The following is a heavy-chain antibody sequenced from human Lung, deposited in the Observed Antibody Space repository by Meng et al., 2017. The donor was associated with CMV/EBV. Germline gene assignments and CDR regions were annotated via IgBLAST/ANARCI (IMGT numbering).Heavy chain of an antibody. V-gene: IGHV3-23*01. CDR2: ISENGGSP. CDR3: AKALNSGRPNS. D-gene: IGHD6-6*01. J-gene: IGHJ4*02. Sequence: GGSXRLSCTASGFTFSTYAMSWVRQAPGKGLEWVSAISENGGSPYYADSVKGRFTISRDNSKNTVSLQMDSLRVEDTATYYCAKALNSGRPNSWGQGTLVTVSS. CDR1: GFTFSTYA.